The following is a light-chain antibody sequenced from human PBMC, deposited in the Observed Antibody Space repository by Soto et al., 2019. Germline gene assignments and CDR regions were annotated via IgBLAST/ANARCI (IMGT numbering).Light chain of an antibody. V-gene: IGKV3-15*01. CDR2: GAS. J-gene: IGKJ1*01. CDR3: QQYNNWPRT. Sequence: ELVLTQSPGTLSLSPGERATLSCRASQSLSSRNLAWYQQKTGQAPRILIYGASTRDTGIPARFSGSGSGTEFTLTISSLQSEDFEVYYCQQYNNWPRTFGQGTKVDIK. CDR1: QSLSSRN.